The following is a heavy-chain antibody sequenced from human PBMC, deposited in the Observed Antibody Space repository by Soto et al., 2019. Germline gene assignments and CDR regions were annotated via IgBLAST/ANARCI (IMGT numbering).Heavy chain of an antibody. CDR3: ARDVGGSSSSNYYYGMDV. CDR2: IGTAGDT. CDR1: GFTFSSYD. D-gene: IGHD6-6*01. V-gene: IGHV3-13*01. Sequence: GGSLRLSCAASGFTFSSYDMHWVRQATGKGLEWVSAIGTAGDTYYPGSVKGRFTISRENAKNSLYLQMNSLRAEDTAVYYCARDVGGSSSSNYYYGMDVWGQGTTVTVSS. J-gene: IGHJ6*02.